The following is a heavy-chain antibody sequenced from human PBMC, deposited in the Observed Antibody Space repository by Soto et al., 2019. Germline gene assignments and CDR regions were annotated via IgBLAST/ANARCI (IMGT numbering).Heavy chain of an antibody. CDR1: GGTFSSYA. Sequence: SVKVSCKASGGTFSSYAISWVRQAPGQGLEWMGGIIPIFGTANYAQKFQGRVTITADKSTSTAYMELSSLRSEDTAVYYCARGEEGLMVTYYYYGMDVWGQGTTVTV. CDR2: IIPIFGTA. D-gene: IGHD5-18*01. J-gene: IGHJ6*02. V-gene: IGHV1-69*06. CDR3: ARGEEGLMVTYYYYGMDV.